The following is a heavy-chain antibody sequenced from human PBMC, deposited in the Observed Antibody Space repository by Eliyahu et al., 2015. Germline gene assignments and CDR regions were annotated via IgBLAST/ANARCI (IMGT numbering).Heavy chain of an antibody. CDR2: IYSSGST. V-gene: IGHV4-59*01. Sequence: QVQLQESGPXLVKPSXTLSLXCTVSGXSINSFYWSWIRQPPGKGLEWIGFIYSSGSTNYTPSLKSRVTISVETSKNQFSLKLSSVTAADTAVYYCARGDTNGYLVFGYWGQGTLVTVSS. D-gene: IGHD2-8*01. CDR1: GXSINSFY. CDR3: ARGDTNGYLVFGY. J-gene: IGHJ4*02.